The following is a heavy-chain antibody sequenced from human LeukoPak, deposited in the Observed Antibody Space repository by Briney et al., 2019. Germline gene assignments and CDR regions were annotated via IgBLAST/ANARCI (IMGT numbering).Heavy chain of an antibody. Sequence: GGSLRLSCAASGFTFSNYAMNWVRQAPGRGLEWVSGISSTSASTYYIDSVKGRFTISRDNSKNTLYLQMDSLGAEDTAVYYCAKSAVVRGTTGTFVYWGQGTLVTVSS. D-gene: IGHD3-10*01. CDR3: AKSAVVRGTTGTFVY. J-gene: IGHJ4*02. CDR2: ISSTSAST. V-gene: IGHV3-23*01. CDR1: GFTFSNYA.